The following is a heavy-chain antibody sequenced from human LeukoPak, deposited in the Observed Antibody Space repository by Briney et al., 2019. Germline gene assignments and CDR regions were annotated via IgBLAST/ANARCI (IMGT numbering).Heavy chain of an antibody. V-gene: IGHV1-2*06. CDR2: INPNSVGT. D-gene: IGHD1-26*01. Sequence: ASEKVSCKASGYTFTGYYMHWVRQAPGQGLEGMGRINPNSVGTNYAQKSHGRVTMTRDTSISTAYMELSRLRSDDPAVYYCARDRGIVGAYFDYWGQGPLVRVSS. J-gene: IGHJ4*02. CDR1: GYTFTGYY. CDR3: ARDRGIVGAYFDY.